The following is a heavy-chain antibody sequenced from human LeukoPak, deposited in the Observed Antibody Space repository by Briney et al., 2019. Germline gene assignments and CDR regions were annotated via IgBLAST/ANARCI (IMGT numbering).Heavy chain of an antibody. D-gene: IGHD6-19*01. V-gene: IGHV3-21*01. CDR3: AREEGSGWYGNRYFQH. CDR2: ISSSSSYI. CDR1: GFTFSSYS. J-gene: IGHJ1*01. Sequence: GGSLRLSCAASGFTFSSYSMNWVRQAPGKGLEWVSSISSSSSYIYYADSVKGRFTISRDNAKNSLYLQMNSLRAEDTAVYYCAREEGSGWYGNRYFQHWGQGTLVTVSS.